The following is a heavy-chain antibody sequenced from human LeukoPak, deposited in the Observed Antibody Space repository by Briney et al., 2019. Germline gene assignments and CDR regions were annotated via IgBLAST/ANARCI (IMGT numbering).Heavy chain of an antibody. D-gene: IGHD3-3*01. CDR1: GGTFSSYA. CDR2: IIPIFGTA. V-gene: IGHV1-69*13. Sequence: GASVKVSCKASGGTFSSYAISWVRQAPGQGLEWMGGIIPIFGTASYAQKFQGRVTITADESTSTAYMELSSLRSEDTAVYYCASIPKYYDFWSGYYNYYYYGMDVWGQGTTVTVSS. J-gene: IGHJ6*02. CDR3: ASIPKYYDFWSGYYNYYYYGMDV.